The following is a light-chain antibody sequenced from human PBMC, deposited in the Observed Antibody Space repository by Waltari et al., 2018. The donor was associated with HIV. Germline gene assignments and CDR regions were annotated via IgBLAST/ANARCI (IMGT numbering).Light chain of an antibody. J-gene: IGLJ3*02. Sequence: QSVLTQPPSVSGAPGQRVTISCTGSDSNIGADYDVHWYQQLPGTAPKLLNYAYIHRPSGVPDRFSGSKSGTSASLAITGLQAEDEADYYCQSYDMYLSGSVMFGGGTKLTVL. CDR2: AYI. CDR3: QSYDMYLSGSVM. CDR1: DSNIGADYD. V-gene: IGLV1-40*01.